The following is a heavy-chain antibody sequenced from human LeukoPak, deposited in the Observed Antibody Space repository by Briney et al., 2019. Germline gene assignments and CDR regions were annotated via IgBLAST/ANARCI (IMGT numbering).Heavy chain of an antibody. CDR3: ARGSYCSGGSCFDY. Sequence: KPGGSLRLSCAASGFTFSSYSMNWVRQAPGKGLEWVSSISSSSSYIYYADSVKGRFTITRENAKNSLYLQMNSLRAEDTAVYYCARGSYCSGGSCFDYWGQGTLVAVSS. CDR2: ISSSSSYI. J-gene: IGHJ4*02. D-gene: IGHD2-15*01. V-gene: IGHV3-21*01. CDR1: GFTFSSYS.